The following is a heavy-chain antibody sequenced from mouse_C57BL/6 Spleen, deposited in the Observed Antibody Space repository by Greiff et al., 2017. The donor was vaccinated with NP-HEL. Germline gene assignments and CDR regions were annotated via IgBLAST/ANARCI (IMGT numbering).Heavy chain of an antibody. CDR2: IYWDDDK. CDR3: ARRGNWDGRYFDV. D-gene: IGHD4-1*01. CDR1: GFSLSTSGMG. J-gene: IGHJ1*03. Sequence: QVTLKESGPGILQSSQTLSLTCSFSGFSLSTSGMGVSWIRQPSGKGLEWLAHIYWDDDKRYNPSLKSRLTISKDTSRNQVFLKITSVDTADTATYYCARRGNWDGRYFDVWGTGTTVTVSS. V-gene: IGHV8-12*01.